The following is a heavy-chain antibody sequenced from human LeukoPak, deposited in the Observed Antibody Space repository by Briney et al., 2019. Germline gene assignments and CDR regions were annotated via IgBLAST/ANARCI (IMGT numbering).Heavy chain of an antibody. V-gene: IGHV1-2*02. J-gene: IGHJ6*02. CDR1: GYTFTGYY. Sequence: VASVKVSCKASGYTFTGYYMHWVRQAPGQVLEWMGWINPNSGGTNYAQKFQGRVTMTRDTSISTAYMELSRLRSDDTAVYYCAREYYYGMDVWGQGTTVTVSS. CDR3: AREYYYGMDV. CDR2: INPNSGGT.